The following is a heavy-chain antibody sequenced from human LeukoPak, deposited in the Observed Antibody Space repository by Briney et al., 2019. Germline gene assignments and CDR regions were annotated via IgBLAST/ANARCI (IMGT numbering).Heavy chain of an antibody. CDR1: GGSISSYY. CDR3: ARRGSSSRFYYFDP. Sequence: PSETLSLTCTVSGGSISSYYWSWIRQPPGKGLEWIGYIYYSGSTNYNPSLKSRVTISADTSKNQVSLKLSSVTAADTAVYYCARRGSSSRFYYFDPWGQGTLVTVSS. CDR2: IYYSGST. V-gene: IGHV4-59*08. J-gene: IGHJ4*02. D-gene: IGHD6-19*01.